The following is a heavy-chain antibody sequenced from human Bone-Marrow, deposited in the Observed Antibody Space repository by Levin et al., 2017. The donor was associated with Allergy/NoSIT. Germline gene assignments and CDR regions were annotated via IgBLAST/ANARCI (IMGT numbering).Heavy chain of an antibody. Sequence: GGSLRLSCAASGFTFSSYGMHWVRQAPGKGLEWVAVISYDGSNKFYADSVKGRFTISRDNSKNTLYLQMNSLRVEDAAFYWCANGKTVDDFRIIYGAFDNWGQGTMVTVSS. V-gene: IGHV3-30*18. J-gene: IGHJ3*02. D-gene: IGHD3-3*01. CDR3: ANGKTVDDFRIIYGAFDN. CDR2: ISYDGSNK. CDR1: GFTFSSYG.